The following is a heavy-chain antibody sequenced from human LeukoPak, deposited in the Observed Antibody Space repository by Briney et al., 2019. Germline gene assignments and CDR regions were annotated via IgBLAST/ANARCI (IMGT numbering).Heavy chain of an antibody. CDR2: INHSGST. V-gene: IGHV4-34*01. Sequence: PSETLSLTCAVYGGSFSGYYWSWIRQPPGKGLEWIGEINHSGSTNYNPSLKSQVTISVDTSKNQFSLKLSSVTAADTAVYYCARGLGSGWYGGDYWGQGTLVTVSS. CDR3: ARGLGSGWYGGDY. J-gene: IGHJ4*02. CDR1: GGSFSGYY. D-gene: IGHD6-19*01.